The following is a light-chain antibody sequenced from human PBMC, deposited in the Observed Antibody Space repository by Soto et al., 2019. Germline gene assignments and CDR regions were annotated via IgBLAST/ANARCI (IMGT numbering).Light chain of an antibody. V-gene: IGLV2-14*01. Sequence: SVLTQPASVSGSPGQSITISCTGTSSDVGGYNSVSWYRQDPGKAPKLMIYDVTNRPSGASNRFSGSKSGNTASLTISGLQAEDEADYYCSSFTSSITYVFGTGTKVTVL. CDR1: SSDVGGYNS. CDR3: SSFTSSITYV. CDR2: DVT. J-gene: IGLJ1*01.